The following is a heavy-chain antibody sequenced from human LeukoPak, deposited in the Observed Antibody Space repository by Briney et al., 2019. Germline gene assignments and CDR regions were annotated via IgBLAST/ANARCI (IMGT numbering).Heavy chain of an antibody. CDR1: GYTFTSYV. CDR2: MNPNSGNT. V-gene: IGHV1-8*01. Sequence: ASVKVSCKASGYTFTSYVINWVRQATGQGLEWMGWMNPNSGNTGYAQKFQGRVTMTRNTSISTAYMELSSLRPEDTAVYYCARGLWFGSASGMDVWGQGTTVTVSS. D-gene: IGHD3-10*01. CDR3: ARGLWFGSASGMDV. J-gene: IGHJ6*02.